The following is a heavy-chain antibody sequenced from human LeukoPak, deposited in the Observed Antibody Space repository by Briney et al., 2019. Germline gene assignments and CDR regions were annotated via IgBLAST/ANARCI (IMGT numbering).Heavy chain of an antibody. CDR3: ARDLSLRLLWFGESRSYAFDI. CDR1: GISFSSYA. Sequence: GRSLRLSCAASGISFSSYAMHWVRQAPGKGLEWVAVMSFDGSRKFYADSVKGRFTISRDNAKNSLYLQMNSLRAEDTAVYYCARDLSLRLLWFGESRSYAFDIWGQGTMVTVSS. CDR2: MSFDGSRK. J-gene: IGHJ3*02. D-gene: IGHD3-10*01. V-gene: IGHV3-30*04.